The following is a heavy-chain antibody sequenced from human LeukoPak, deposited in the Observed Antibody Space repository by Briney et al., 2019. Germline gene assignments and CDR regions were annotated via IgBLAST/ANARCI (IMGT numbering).Heavy chain of an antibody. V-gene: IGHV1-18*01. J-gene: IGHJ6*04. D-gene: IGHD1-26*01. CDR1: GYTFTSYG. CDR2: ISAYNGNT. Sequence: ASVKVSCKASGYTFTSYGISWVRQAPGQGLEWMGWISAYNGNTNYAQKLQGRVTMATDTSTSTAYMELRSLRSDDTAVYYCARNQYSGSYSPRDGMDVWGKGTTVTVSS. CDR3: ARNQYSGSYSPRDGMDV.